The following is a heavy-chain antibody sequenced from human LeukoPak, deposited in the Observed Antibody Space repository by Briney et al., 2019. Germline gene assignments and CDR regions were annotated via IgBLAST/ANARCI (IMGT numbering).Heavy chain of an antibody. D-gene: IGHD3-10*01. CDR1: GFTFSDYY. V-gene: IGHV3-72*01. CDR3: ATTYGSGTYYQYYFDY. Sequence: PGGSLRLSCAASGFTFSDYYMDGLRQAPGKGLEWVGRTKKKADSYTTEYAASVKGRFTISRDDSKNSLYLQMNSLKTEDTAVYYCATTYGSGTYYQYYFDYWGQGTLVTVSS. J-gene: IGHJ4*02. CDR2: TKKKADSYTT.